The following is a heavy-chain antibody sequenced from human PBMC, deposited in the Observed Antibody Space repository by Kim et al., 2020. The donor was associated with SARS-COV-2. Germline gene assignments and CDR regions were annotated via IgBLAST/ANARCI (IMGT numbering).Heavy chain of an antibody. CDR3: ARGNYDYVWGSYHPFDY. CDR2: IYYSGST. J-gene: IGHJ4*02. V-gene: IGHV4-31*03. Sequence: SETLSLTCTVSGGSISSGGYYWSWIRQHPGKGLEWIGYIYYSGSTYYNPSLKSRVTISVDTSKNQFSLKLSSVTAADTAVYYCARGNYDYVWGSYHPFDYWGQGTLVTVSS. D-gene: IGHD3-16*02. CDR1: GGSISSGGYY.